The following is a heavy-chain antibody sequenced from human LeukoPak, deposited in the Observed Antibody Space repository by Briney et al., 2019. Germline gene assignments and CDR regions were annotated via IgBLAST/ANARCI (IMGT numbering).Heavy chain of an antibody. V-gene: IGHV3-48*03. CDR2: ISSSGSTI. D-gene: IGHD3-10*01. Sequence: GGSLRLSCAASGFTFSSYEMNWVRQAPGKGLEWVSYISSSGSTIYYADSVKGRFTISRDNAKNSLYLQMNSLRAEDTAVYYCAREFRGAARLPVSEEYFQHWGQGTLVTVSS. J-gene: IGHJ1*01. CDR1: GFTFSSYE. CDR3: AREFRGAARLPVSEEYFQH.